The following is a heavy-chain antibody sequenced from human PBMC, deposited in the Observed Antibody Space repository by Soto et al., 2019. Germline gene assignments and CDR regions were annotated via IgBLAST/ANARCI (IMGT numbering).Heavy chain of an antibody. CDR3: VKGPHGIAAHIGGAFDI. D-gene: IGHD6-6*01. Sequence: GGSLRLSCSASGFTFSSYAMHWVRQAPGKGLEYVSAISSNGGSTYYADSVKGRFTISRDNSKNTLYLQMSSLRAEDTAVYYCVKGPHGIAAHIGGAFDIWGQGTMVTVSS. J-gene: IGHJ3*02. CDR1: GFTFSSYA. V-gene: IGHV3-64D*08. CDR2: ISSNGGST.